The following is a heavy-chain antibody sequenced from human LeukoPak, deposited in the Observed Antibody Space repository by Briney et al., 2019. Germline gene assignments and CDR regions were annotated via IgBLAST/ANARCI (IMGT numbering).Heavy chain of an antibody. D-gene: IGHD4-11*01. CDR2: ISGSSGNI. Sequence: GGSLRLSCTASGFTSSSYSMTWVRQAPGKGLEWVSGISGSSGNIYYAGSVKGRFTISRDDSKNTLYLQMSSLRAEDTALYYCAKVGDSLTTMDYWGQGTLVTVSS. CDR1: GFTSSSYS. J-gene: IGHJ4*02. V-gene: IGHV3-23*01. CDR3: AKVGDSLTTMDY.